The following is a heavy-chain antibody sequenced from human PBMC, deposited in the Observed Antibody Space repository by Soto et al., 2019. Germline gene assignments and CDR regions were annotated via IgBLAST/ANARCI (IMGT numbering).Heavy chain of an antibody. CDR2: IYAGNGNT. Sequence: QVQLVQSGAEEKKPGATVKVSCKASVYPFTSYAMDWVRQAPGQRLEWMGWIYAGNGNTKYSQKFQGRVTITRDTSASTAYMELSSLRSEDTAVYYCAREFPLWFDPWGQGTLVTVST. CDR1: VYPFTSYA. V-gene: IGHV1-3*05. CDR3: AREFPLWFDP. J-gene: IGHJ5*02.